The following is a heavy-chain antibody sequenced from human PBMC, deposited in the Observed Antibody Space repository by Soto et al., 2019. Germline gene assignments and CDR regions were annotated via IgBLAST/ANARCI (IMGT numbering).Heavy chain of an antibody. CDR1: GGSISSGGYY. J-gene: IGHJ2*01. Sequence: QVQLQESGPGLVKPSQTLSLTCTVSGGSISSGGYYWSWIRQHPGKGLEWIGYIYYSGSPYYKPSPESRVTISVDTSKNQFSLKLSSVTAADTAVYYCASAIVVVVAAPWYFDLWGRGTLVTVSS. V-gene: IGHV4-31*03. CDR3: ASAIVVVVAAPWYFDL. CDR2: IYYSGSP. D-gene: IGHD2-15*01.